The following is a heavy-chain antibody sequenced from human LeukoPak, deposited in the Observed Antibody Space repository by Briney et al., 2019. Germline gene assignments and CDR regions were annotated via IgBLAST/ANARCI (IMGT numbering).Heavy chain of an antibody. D-gene: IGHD2-2*01. CDR2: INEGSSVI. Sequence: PGGSLRLSCAASGFSFSIYSLTWVRQASGKGLEWIAYINEGSSVIYYAVSVEGRFTVSRDNAKNSLYLQMNSLRGDDTAVYYCARGFGTSWFYSWGQGTLVTVSS. J-gene: IGHJ5*01. V-gene: IGHV3-48*04. CDR3: ARGFGTSWFYS. CDR1: GFSFSIYS.